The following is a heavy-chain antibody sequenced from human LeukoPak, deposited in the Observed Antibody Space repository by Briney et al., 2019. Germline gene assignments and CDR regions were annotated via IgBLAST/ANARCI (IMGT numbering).Heavy chain of an antibody. D-gene: IGHD6-13*01. CDR1: GYTFTDYY. J-gene: IGHJ4*02. V-gene: IGHV1-2*02. Sequence: ASVKVSCKVSGYTFTDYYLHWVRQAPGQGLECMGWINPNSGATQYTEKFQGRVTMTRDTSISTAYMELSRLTSDDTAMYYCARQPEYSSSWYPLDYWGQGTLVTVSS. CDR3: ARQPEYSSSWYPLDY. CDR2: INPNSGAT.